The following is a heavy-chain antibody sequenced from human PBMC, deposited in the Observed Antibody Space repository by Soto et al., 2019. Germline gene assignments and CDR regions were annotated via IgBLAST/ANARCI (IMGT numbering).Heavy chain of an antibody. CDR1: GYTFTSYA. D-gene: IGHD2-21*01. CDR2: ISAYNGNT. J-gene: IGHJ6*02. CDR3: ASGDGYYYYYYYGMYV. Sequence: GASVKFSCKASGYTFTSYAMHRVRQAPGQGLEWMGWISAYNGNTNYAQKLQGRVTMTTDTSTSTAYMELRSLRSDDTAVYYCASGDGYYYYYYYGMYVWCQGTTVTVSS. V-gene: IGHV1-18*01.